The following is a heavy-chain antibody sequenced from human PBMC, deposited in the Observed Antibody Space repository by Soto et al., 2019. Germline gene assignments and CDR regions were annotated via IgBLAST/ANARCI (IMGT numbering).Heavy chain of an antibody. V-gene: IGHV4-39*01. Sequence: PSETLSLTCTVSGDSVSRSSYYWGWIRQPPGKGLEWIGSISYSGTTYYNPSLKSRVTITLDTSKNQFSLRLPSVTAADTAVYYCGSSSVFPYCYFGSWGQGILVTVSS. J-gene: IGHJ4*02. CDR2: ISYSGTT. CDR1: GDSVSRSSYY. D-gene: IGHD2-15*01. CDR3: GSSSVFPYCYFGS.